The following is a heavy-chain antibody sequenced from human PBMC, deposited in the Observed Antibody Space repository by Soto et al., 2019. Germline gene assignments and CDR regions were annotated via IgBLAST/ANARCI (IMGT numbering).Heavy chain of an antibody. V-gene: IGHV4-59*01. CDR1: GGSISSYY. J-gene: IGHJ5*02. Sequence: PSETLSLTCTVSGGSISSYYWSWIRQPPGKGLEWIGYIYYSGSTNYNPSLKSRVTISVDTSKNQFSLKLSSVTAADTAVYYCARENGNYDSSGYYTPPGWFDPWAQGTLVPVSS. CDR3: ARENGNYDSSGYYTPPGWFDP. D-gene: IGHD3-22*01. CDR2: IYYSGST.